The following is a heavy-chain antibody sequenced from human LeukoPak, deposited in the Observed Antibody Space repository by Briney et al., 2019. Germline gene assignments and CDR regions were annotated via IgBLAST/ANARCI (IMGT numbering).Heavy chain of an antibody. CDR1: GFTVSSNY. D-gene: IGHD3-16*01. CDR2: IYSGGST. Sequence: GGSLRLSCAASGFTVSSNYMSWVRQAPGKGLEWVSVIYSGGSTYYADSVKGRFTISRDNSKNTLYLQMNSLRAEDTAVYYCAKDTTGGVPYYFDYWGQGTLVTVSS. V-gene: IGHV3-53*01. J-gene: IGHJ4*02. CDR3: AKDTTGGVPYYFDY.